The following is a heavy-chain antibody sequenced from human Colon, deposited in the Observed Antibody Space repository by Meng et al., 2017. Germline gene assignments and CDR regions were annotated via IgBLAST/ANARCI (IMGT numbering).Heavy chain of an antibody. CDR1: GYTFTNYY. D-gene: IGHD3-16*01. CDR3: ARKGGDTRAFDI. CDR2: INPSAGTT. J-gene: IGHJ3*02. Sequence: ASVKVSCKASGYTFTNYYMHWVRQPPGQGLEWMGIINPSAGTTDYEQKFQCRVTMTRDTSTSTVYMELSRLTSDDTAVYYCARKGGDTRAFDIWGQGTMVTVSS. V-gene: IGHV1-46*01.